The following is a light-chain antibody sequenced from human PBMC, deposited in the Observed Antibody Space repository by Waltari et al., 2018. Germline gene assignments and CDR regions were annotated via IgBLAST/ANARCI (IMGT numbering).Light chain of an antibody. V-gene: IGLV1-47*01. J-gene: IGLJ3*02. CDR2: RNN. CDR1: SSNLGNNS. Sequence: HSALSHPPPASGTPGQRTTISCSGTSSNLGNNSVCSYQQLPGTAPKLLIYRNNQRASGVPDRFSGSKSATSASLAISGLRSDDEATYYCAAWDDSISSPRVFGGGTKVTVL. CDR3: AAWDDSISSPRV.